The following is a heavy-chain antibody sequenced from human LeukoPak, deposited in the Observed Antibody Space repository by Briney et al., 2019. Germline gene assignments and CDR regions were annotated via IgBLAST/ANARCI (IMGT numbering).Heavy chain of an antibody. CDR1: GYTFTGYY. V-gene: IGHV7-4-1*02. CDR3: ARGASYYDILTGSWSFDY. J-gene: IGHJ4*02. Sequence: ASVKVSCKASGYTFTGYYMHWVRQAPGQGLECMGWINTNTGNPTYAQGFTGRFVFSLDTSVSTAYLQISSLKAEDTAVYYCARGASYYDILTGSWSFDYWGQGTLVTVSS. CDR2: INTNTGNP. D-gene: IGHD3-9*01.